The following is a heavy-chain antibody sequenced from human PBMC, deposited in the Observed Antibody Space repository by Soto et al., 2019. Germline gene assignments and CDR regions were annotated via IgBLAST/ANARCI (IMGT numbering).Heavy chain of an antibody. J-gene: IGHJ6*02. V-gene: IGHV1-3*01. CDR1: GYTFTSYA. CDR2: ISAGNGNT. D-gene: IGHD6-19*01. CDR3: ARRTGQGGWYDYYGMDV. Sequence: ASVKVSCKASGYTFTSYAMHWVRQAPGQRLEWMGWISAGNGNTKYSQKFQGRVTITRDTSASTAYMELSSLRSEDTAVYYCARRTGQGGWYDYYGMDVWGQGTTVTVSS.